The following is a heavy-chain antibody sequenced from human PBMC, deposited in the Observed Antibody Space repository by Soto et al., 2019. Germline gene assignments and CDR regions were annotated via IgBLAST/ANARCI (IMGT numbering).Heavy chain of an antibody. D-gene: IGHD2-2*01. CDR1: GYTFTTYD. Sequence: QVQLMRSGAEVKKPGASVKVSCKASGYTFTTYDINWVRQAPGQGLEWMGWMNPNRTNTGYAETFQGRVTMTRDTSISAAYMELSSLRYDDTAVYYCVRGGFLSHDHVIIAPATLGFDPWGQGTLVTVSS. CDR2: MNPNRTNT. J-gene: IGHJ5*02. CDR3: VRGGFLSHDHVIIAPATLGFDP. V-gene: IGHV1-8*01.